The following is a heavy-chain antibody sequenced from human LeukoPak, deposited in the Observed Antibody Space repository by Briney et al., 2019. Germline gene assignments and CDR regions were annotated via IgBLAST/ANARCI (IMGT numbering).Heavy chain of an antibody. Sequence: GGSLRLSCAASGFTFTCCWMNWVRQAPGKGPEWVGRIKSNNDGGTTDYASPVEGRFIISRDDSKNTIYLQMNRLIIDDTAIYYCTPVMVEDRGFWGQGTLVTVSS. CDR3: TPVMVEDRGF. D-gene: IGHD2-21*01. J-gene: IGHJ4*02. CDR1: GFTFTCCW. CDR2: IKSNNDGGTT. V-gene: IGHV3-15*01.